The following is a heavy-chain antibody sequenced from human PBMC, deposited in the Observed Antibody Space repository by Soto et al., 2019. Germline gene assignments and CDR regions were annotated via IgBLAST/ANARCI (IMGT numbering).Heavy chain of an antibody. V-gene: IGHV3-30*14. J-gene: IGHJ5*02. D-gene: IGHD6-13*01. CDR1: GFAFRSQA. Sequence: GSLRIYCTASGFAFRSQAMQWVRQAPGKGLEWVAVISSDGATKYVADSLKGRFTISRDNFESTMSLQMNNLRPEDTALYYCARSSVHIAAAGRLDLWGPGTLVTVS. CDR2: ISSDGATK. CDR3: ARSSVHIAAAGRLDL.